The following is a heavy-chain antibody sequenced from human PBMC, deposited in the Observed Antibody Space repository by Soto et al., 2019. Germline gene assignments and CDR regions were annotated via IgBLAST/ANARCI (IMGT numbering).Heavy chain of an antibody. D-gene: IGHD3-10*01. CDR2: IYYSGST. CDR1: GGSISSGGYY. J-gene: IGHJ4*02. Sequence: PSETLSLTCTVSGGSISSGGYYWSWIRQHPGKGLEWIGYIYYSGSTYYNPSLKSRVTISVDTSKNQFSLKLSSVTAADTAVYXXXXXXXNDYYGSFGGPSGCAGLDYWGQGTLVTVSS. V-gene: IGHV4-31*03. CDR3: XXXXXNDYYGSFGGPSGCAGLDY.